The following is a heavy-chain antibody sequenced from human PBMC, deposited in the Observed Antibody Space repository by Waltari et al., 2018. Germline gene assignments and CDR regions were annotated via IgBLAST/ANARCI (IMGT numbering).Heavy chain of an antibody. V-gene: IGHV3-7*01. CDR2: IKQDGSEK. CDR1: GFTFSSYW. Sequence: EVQLVESGGGLVQPGGSLRLSCAASGFTFSSYWMSWVRQAPGKGLEWVANIKQDGSEKYYVDSVKGRFTISRDNAKNSLYLQMNSLRAEDTAVYYCARDQRTVTYYYYGMDVWGQGTTVTVSS. D-gene: IGHD4-17*01. CDR3: ARDQRTVTYYYYGMDV. J-gene: IGHJ6*02.